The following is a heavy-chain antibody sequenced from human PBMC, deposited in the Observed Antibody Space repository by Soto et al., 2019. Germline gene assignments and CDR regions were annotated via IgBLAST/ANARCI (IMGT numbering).Heavy chain of an antibody. CDR3: ARRERAPGTHWWFAP. Sequence: SETLSLTCTVSGGSISSSSYYWGWIRQPPGKGLEWIGSIYYSGSTYYSPSLKSRVTISVDTSKNQFSLKLSSVTAADTAVYYFARRERAPGTHWWFAPWGQGTLVTVSP. CDR1: GGSISSSSYY. D-gene: IGHD6-13*01. CDR2: IYYSGST. V-gene: IGHV4-39*01. J-gene: IGHJ5*02.